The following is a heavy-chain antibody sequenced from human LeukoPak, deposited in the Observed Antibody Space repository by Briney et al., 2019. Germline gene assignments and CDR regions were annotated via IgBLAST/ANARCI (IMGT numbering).Heavy chain of an antibody. CDR1: EFTFNSFW. Sequence: GGSLRLSCAASEFTFNSFWMSWVRQAPGKGLEGVANIKQGGSEKYYVDSVKGRFTISRDNAKNSLYLQMNSLRAEDTAVYYCARADGDGGYYYYYGMDVWGKGTTVTVSS. CDR2: IKQGGSEK. J-gene: IGHJ6*04. D-gene: IGHD4-17*01. V-gene: IGHV3-7*03. CDR3: ARADGDGGYYYYYGMDV.